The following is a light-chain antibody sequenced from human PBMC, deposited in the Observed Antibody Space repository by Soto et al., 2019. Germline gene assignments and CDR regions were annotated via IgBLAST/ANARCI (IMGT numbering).Light chain of an antibody. CDR1: SSDVGGSGL. J-gene: IGLJ2*01. V-gene: IGLV2-23*01. Sequence: QSALTQPASVSGSPGQSITISCTGTSSDVGGSGLVSWYQFHPGKAPKLLIFEGFKRPSGVSNRLSGSKSGSTASLTISGLQAEDEADYYCCSYAGRSTWDVVFGGGTKVTVL. CDR2: EGF. CDR3: CSYAGRSTWDVV.